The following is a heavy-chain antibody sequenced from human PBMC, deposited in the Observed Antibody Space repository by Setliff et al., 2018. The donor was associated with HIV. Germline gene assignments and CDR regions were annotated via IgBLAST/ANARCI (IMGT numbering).Heavy chain of an antibody. CDR3: AKMDVVVIPAAIRY. CDR1: GFTFSTSW. J-gene: IGHJ4*02. D-gene: IGHD2-2*01. V-gene: IGHV3-23*01. CDR2: ISGSGGNT. Sequence: GGSLRLSCAASGFTFSTSWMNWVRQAPGKGLEWVSTISGSGGNTHYADSVKGRFTIFRDNSKNTLYLQMNSLRAEDTAVYYCAKMDVVVIPAAIRYWGQGTLVTVSS.